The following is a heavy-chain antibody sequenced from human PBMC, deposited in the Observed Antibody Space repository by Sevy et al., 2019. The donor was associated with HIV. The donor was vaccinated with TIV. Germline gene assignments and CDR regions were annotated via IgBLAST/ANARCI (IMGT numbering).Heavy chain of an antibody. CDR2: ISGSGGST. D-gene: IGHD3-22*01. Sequence: GGSLRLSCAASGFTFSSYAMSWVRQAPGKGLEWVSAISGSGGSTYYADSVKGRFTISRDNSKNTLYLQMNSLRAEDTAVYYCAKRYTNYYDSSGYYLDYYYYYYMDVWGKGTTVTVSS. CDR3: AKRYTNYYDSSGYYLDYYYYYYMDV. CDR1: GFTFSSYA. J-gene: IGHJ6*03. V-gene: IGHV3-23*01.